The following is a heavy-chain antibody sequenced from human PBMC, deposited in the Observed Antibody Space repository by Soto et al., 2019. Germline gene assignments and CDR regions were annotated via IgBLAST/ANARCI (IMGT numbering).Heavy chain of an antibody. CDR3: AKDFLYPTDY. Sequence: EVQLLESGGGLVQPGGSLRLSCAASGFTFSSYAMSWVRQAPGKGLEWVSAISGSGGSTYYADSVKGRFTISRDNSKNTKHLQMNRLGADDTALYNGAKDFLYPTDYWGQGTLVTVSS. D-gene: IGHD2-2*01. CDR1: GFTFSSYA. V-gene: IGHV3-23*01. CDR2: ISGSGGST. J-gene: IGHJ4*02.